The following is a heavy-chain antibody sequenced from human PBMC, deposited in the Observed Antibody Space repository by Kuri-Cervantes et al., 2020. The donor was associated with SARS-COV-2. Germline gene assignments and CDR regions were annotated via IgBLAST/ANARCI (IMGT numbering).Heavy chain of an antibody. CDR1: GYTFTSYD. CDR2: MNPNSGNT. V-gene: IGHV1-8*02. CDR3: ARACPASRHYYYYMDV. Sequence: ASVKVSCKASGYTFTSYDINWVRQATGQGLEWMGWMNPNSGNTGYAQKFQGRVTMTRNTSISTAYMELSSLRSEDTAVYYCARACPASRHYYYYMDVWGKGTTVTVSS. J-gene: IGHJ6*03.